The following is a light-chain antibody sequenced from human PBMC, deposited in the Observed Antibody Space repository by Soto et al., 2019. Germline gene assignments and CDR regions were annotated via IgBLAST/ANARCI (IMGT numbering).Light chain of an antibody. Sequence: EIVLTQSPATLSFSTGERATLSCRARQSVRSYLAWYQLKPGQAPRLRIYDASNRTTGIPARFSGSGSGTDFNLTISGLEPEDLAVDYCQQRRNWPLTFRGATKVAIQ. CDR1: QSVRSY. CDR2: DAS. CDR3: QQRRNWPLT. V-gene: IGKV3-11*01. J-gene: IGKJ4*01.